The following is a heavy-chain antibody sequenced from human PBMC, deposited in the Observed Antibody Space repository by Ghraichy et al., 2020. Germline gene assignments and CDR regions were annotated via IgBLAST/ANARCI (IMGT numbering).Heavy chain of an antibody. CDR3: ARGVQWGIAVAGTRYYGMVV. D-gene: IGHD6-19*01. V-gene: IGHV4-59*01. CDR1: GGSISSYY. Sequence: SETLSLTCTVSGGSISSYYWSWIRPPPGKGLEWIGYIYYSGSTNYNPSLKSRVTISVDTSKNQFSLKLSSVTAADTAVYYCARGVQWGIAVAGTRYYGMVVLGQVTTVTVSS. J-gene: IGHJ6*02. CDR2: IYYSGST.